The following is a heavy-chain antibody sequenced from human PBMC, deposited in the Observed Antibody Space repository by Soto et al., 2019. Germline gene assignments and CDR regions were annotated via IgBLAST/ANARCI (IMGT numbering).Heavy chain of an antibody. D-gene: IGHD4-4*01. CDR1: GGTFSSSA. Sequence: QVQLVQSGAEMKEPGSSVKVSCKTSGGTFSSSAISWLRQAPGQGLEWMGVIIPLFRTPDYAQTCRVRVTIAADQSSSTAYMELSSVTSEDTPVYYCARDNDRLQLGGNYYYILDVWGQGTTITVSS. V-gene: IGHV1-69*12. J-gene: IGHJ6*02. CDR2: IIPLFRTP. CDR3: ARDNDRLQLGGNYYYILDV.